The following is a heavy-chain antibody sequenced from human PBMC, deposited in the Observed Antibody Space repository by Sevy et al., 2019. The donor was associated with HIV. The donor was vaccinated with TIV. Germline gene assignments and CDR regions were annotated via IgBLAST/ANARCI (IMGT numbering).Heavy chain of an antibody. CDR3: ATHPNYYDSTGFPHGLNI. Sequence: SETLSLTCTVSGGSINTGGYYWSWIRQHPVKGLEWIGYIYRSGSAFYNPSLESRVTISVDTSKNQFSLKLSSVTAADRAVYYCATHPNYYDSTGFPHGLNIWGQGTMVTVSS. D-gene: IGHD3-22*01. V-gene: IGHV4-31*03. CDR2: IYRSGSA. CDR1: GGSINTGGYY. J-gene: IGHJ3*02.